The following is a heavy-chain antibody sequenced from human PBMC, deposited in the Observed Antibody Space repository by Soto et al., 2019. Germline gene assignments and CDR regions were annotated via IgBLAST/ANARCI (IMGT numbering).Heavy chain of an antibody. CDR1: GGSISSGGYY. J-gene: IGHJ3*02. V-gene: IGHV4-31*03. D-gene: IGHD3-22*01. CDR3: ARDSYYYDSTPDAFDI. CDR2: IYYSGST. Sequence: PSETLSLTCTVSGGSISSGGYYWGWIRQHPGKGLEWIGYIYYSGSTYYNPSLKSRVTISVDTSKNQFSLKLSSVTAADTAVYYCARDSYYYDSTPDAFDIWGQGTMVTVSS.